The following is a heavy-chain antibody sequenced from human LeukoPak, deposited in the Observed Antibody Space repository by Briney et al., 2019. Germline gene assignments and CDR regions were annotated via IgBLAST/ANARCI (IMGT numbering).Heavy chain of an antibody. J-gene: IGHJ4*02. D-gene: IGHD6-19*01. Sequence: GGSLRLSCSASGFTFSIYAIHWVRQAPGKGLEYVSGINDNGGNTYYADSVKGRFTISRDNSKNTLYLQMSSLRGEDTAVYYCVKERNTGWYDFDSWGQGTLVTASS. V-gene: IGHV3-64D*06. CDR1: GFTFSIYA. CDR2: INDNGGNT. CDR3: VKERNTGWYDFDS.